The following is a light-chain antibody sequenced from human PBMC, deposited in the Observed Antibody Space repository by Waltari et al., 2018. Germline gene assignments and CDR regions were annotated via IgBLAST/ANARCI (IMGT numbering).Light chain of an antibody. Sequence: SYELIQPPSMSVSPGQTATITCSGDKLGDKFTNWYQQKAGRSPLLVIFQDVEHFRRPSGIPARLSGAKSGDTATLTISGTQTMDEADYYCQTWNRNTVVFGGGTKLTV. CDR1: KLGDKF. CDR2: QDVEHF. CDR3: QTWNRNTVV. V-gene: IGLV3-1*01. J-gene: IGLJ2*01.